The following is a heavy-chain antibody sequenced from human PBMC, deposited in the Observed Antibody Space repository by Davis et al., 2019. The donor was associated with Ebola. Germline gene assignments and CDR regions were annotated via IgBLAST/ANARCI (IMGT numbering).Heavy chain of an antibody. CDR2: ISGSGGST. CDR1: GFTFSSNA. Sequence: GESLKIPCAASGFTFSSNAMSWVRQAPGKGLEWVSAISGSGGSTYYADSVKGRFTISRDNSKNTLYVQMNSLRAEDTAVYYCAKELGSSTVLVHFYYYGMDVWGQGTTVSVSS. J-gene: IGHJ6*02. D-gene: IGHD2-2*01. CDR3: AKELGSSTVLVHFYYYGMDV. V-gene: IGHV3-23*01.